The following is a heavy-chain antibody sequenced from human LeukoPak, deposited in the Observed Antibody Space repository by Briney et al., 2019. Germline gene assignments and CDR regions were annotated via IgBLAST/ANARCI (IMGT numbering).Heavy chain of an antibody. V-gene: IGHV3-11*01. J-gene: IGHJ6*02. CDR2: ISSSGSTI. CDR1: GFTFSDYY. CDR3: ARRALDNPYYYYGMDV. Sequence: PGGSLRLSSVASGFTFSDYYMSWIRQAPGKGLEWVSYISSSGSTIYYADSVKGRFTISRDNAKNSLYLQMNSLRAEDTAVYYCARRALDNPYYYYGMDVWGQGTTVTVSS. D-gene: IGHD2-2*03.